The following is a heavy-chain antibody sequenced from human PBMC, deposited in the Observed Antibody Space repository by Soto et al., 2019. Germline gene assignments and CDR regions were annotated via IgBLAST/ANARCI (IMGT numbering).Heavy chain of an antibody. CDR1: GFTFSSYG. D-gene: IGHD5-18*01. Sequence: QVQLVESGGGVVQPGRSLRLSCAASGFTFSSYGMHWVRQAPGKGLEWVAVISYDGSNKYYADSVKGRFTISRDNSKNTLYRQMNSLRAEDTAVYYCAKETHGGYDYWGQGTLVTVSS. V-gene: IGHV3-30*18. CDR2: ISYDGSNK. CDR3: AKETHGGYDY. J-gene: IGHJ4*02.